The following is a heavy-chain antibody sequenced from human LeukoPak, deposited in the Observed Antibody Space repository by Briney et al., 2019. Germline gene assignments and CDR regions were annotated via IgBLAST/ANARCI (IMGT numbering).Heavy chain of an antibody. V-gene: IGHV4-31*03. CDR2: IYYSGST. CDR3: AREESSWLSFDY. J-gene: IGHJ4*02. Sequence: PSQTLSLTCTVSGGSISSGGYYWSWIRQHPGKGLEWIGYIYYSGSTYYNPSLKSRVTISVDTSKNQFSLKLSSVTAADTAVYYCAREESSWLSFDYWGQGILVTVSS. D-gene: IGHD6-13*01. CDR1: GGSISSGGYY.